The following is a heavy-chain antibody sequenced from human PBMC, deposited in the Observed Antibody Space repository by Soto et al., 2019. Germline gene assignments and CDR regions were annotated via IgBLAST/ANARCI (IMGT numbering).Heavy chain of an antibody. Sequence: PWWSLRLSGSASGFTFSSYSMNWVRQAPGKGLDWGSSISTSSSYIYYGDSVKGRFTISRDNAKNSHYLQMNSLRSEATPVYYFARMGLTTVYCGWGARGTVS. CDR3: ARMGLTTVY. CDR1: GFTFSSYS. J-gene: IGHJ4*02. V-gene: IGHV3-21*01. CDR2: ISTSSSYI. D-gene: IGHD4-4*01.